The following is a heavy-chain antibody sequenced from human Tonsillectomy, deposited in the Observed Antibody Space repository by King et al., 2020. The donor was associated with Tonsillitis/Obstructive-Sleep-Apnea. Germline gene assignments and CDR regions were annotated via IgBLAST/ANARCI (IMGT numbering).Heavy chain of an antibody. J-gene: IGHJ4*02. Sequence: VKLQQWGAGLLKPSETLSLTCAVYGGSFSGYYWSWIRQPPGKGLEWIGEINHSGSTNYNPSLKSRVTISVDTSKNQFSLKLSSVTAADTAVYYCARSELNAGYCNDYWGQGTLVTVSS. D-gene: IGHD2-2*03. V-gene: IGHV4-34*01. CDR3: ARSELNAGYCNDY. CDR2: INHSGST. CDR1: GGSFSGYY.